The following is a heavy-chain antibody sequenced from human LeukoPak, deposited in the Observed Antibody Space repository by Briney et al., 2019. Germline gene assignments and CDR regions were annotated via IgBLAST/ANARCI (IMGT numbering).Heavy chain of an antibody. D-gene: IGHD3-3*01. CDR3: AAVPYYDFSSGYSTCDY. CDR1: GFTFTSSA. V-gene: IGHV1-58*01. CDR2: IVVGSGNT. J-gene: IGHJ4*02. Sequence: SVKVSCKASGFTFTSSAVQWVRQARGQRLEWIGWIVVGSGNTNYAQKFQERVTITRDMSTSTAYMELSSLRSEDTAVYYCAAVPYYDFSSGYSTCDYWGQGTLVTVSS.